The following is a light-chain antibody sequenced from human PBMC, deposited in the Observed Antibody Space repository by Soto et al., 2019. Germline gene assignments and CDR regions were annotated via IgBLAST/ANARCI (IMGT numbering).Light chain of an antibody. CDR3: QHYLTWPLA. J-gene: IGKJ4*01. V-gene: IGKV3-15*01. Sequence: ELVFTQSPATLSVSPGESATLSCRASQGVGSTLAWYQQKPGRAPRLLIYDAYIRATGIPARFSGAGSGTEFTLTISRLQSDDFAVYYCQHYLTWPLAFGGGTRWIS. CDR1: QGVGST. CDR2: DAY.